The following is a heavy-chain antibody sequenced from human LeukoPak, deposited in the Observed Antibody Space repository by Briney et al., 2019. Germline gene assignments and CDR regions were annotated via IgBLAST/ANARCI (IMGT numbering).Heavy chain of an antibody. J-gene: IGHJ4*02. CDR3: AKDLYYDSSGYYLHY. CDR2: ISGSGGST. D-gene: IGHD3-22*01. Sequence: PGGSLRPSCAASGFTFSSYAMSWVRQAPGKGLEWVSAISGSGGSTYYADSVKGRFTISRDNSKNTLYLQMNSLRAEDTALYYCAKDLYYDSSGYYLHYWGQGTLVTVSS. V-gene: IGHV3-23*01. CDR1: GFTFSSYA.